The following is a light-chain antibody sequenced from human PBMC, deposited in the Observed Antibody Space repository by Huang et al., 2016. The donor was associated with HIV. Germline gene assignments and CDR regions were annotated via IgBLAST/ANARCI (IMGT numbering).Light chain of an antibody. V-gene: IGKV3-20*01. J-gene: IGKJ4*01. CDR1: QSVSSTF. Sequence: EFVLTQSPGTLSLSPGERASLSCRAGQSVSSTFLAWYQQRPGRAPRLLIYAASSRATGIPDRFIGSGSGTDFTLTIRGLEPEDFAVYYCQHFGTSPPLTFGGGTKVEIK. CDR2: AAS. CDR3: QHFGTSPPLT.